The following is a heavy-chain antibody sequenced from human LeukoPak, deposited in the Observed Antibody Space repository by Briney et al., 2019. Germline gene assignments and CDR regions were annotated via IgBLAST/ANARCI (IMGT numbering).Heavy chain of an antibody. CDR2: IYSGGST. V-gene: IGHV3-66*01. CDR3: AKTYGSGSYPYYYMDD. Sequence: GGSLRLSCAASGFTVSSNYMSWVRQAPGKGLEWVSVIYSGGSTYYADSVKGRFTISRDNSKNTLYLQMSSLRAEDTAVYYCAKTYGSGSYPYYYMDDWGKGTTVTISS. D-gene: IGHD3-10*01. CDR1: GFTVSSNY. J-gene: IGHJ6*03.